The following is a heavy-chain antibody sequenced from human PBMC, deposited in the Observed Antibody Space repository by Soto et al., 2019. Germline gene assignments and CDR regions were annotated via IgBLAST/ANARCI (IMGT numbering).Heavy chain of an antibody. Sequence: PSETLSLTCTVSGDSVSSVGFHWAWLRRPPGKGLEWIGYIYNGGSTYYRPSLESRMHMSLDATRNQFSLRLYSVTAADTAVYFCARGPLGLDTKSYFDYWGKEKLVTSPQ. V-gene: IGHV4-30-4*01. CDR2: IYNGGST. D-gene: IGHD3-16*01. CDR1: GDSVSSVGFH. CDR3: ARGPLGLDTKSYFDY. J-gene: IGHJ4*02.